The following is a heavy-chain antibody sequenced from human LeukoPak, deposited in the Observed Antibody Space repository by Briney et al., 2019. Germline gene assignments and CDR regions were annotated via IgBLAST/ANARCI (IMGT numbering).Heavy chain of an antibody. CDR1: GGSFSSYY. CDR3: ARSGAVAAPDY. Sequence: SETLSLSCAVYGGSFSSYYWSWIRQPPGKGLGWIGEINHSGSTNYKPSLKSRVTISVDTSKNQFSLKLSSVTAADTAVYYCARSGAVAAPDYWGQETLVTVSS. V-gene: IGHV4-34*01. J-gene: IGHJ4*02. D-gene: IGHD6-19*01. CDR2: INHSGST.